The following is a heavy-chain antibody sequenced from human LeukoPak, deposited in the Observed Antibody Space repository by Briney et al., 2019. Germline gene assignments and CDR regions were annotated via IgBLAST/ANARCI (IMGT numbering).Heavy chain of an antibody. D-gene: IGHD3-22*01. Sequence: GGSLRLSCAASGFTFSSYAMSWVRQAPGKGLEWVSAISGSGGSTYYADSVKGRLTISRDNSKNTLYLQVNSPRAEDTAVYYCAKGDYDSSGYYFPPHPFDYWGQGTLVTVSS. CDR2: ISGSGGST. V-gene: IGHV3-23*01. CDR3: AKGDYDSSGYYFPPHPFDY. J-gene: IGHJ4*02. CDR1: GFTFSSYA.